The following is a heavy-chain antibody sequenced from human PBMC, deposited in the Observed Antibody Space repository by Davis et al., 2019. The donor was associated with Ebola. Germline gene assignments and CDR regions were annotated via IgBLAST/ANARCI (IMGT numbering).Heavy chain of an antibody. J-gene: IGHJ4*02. CDR3: TSSMVQGVIITKNFNY. V-gene: IGHV3-73*01. CDR2: IRSKANSYAT. Sequence: GGSLRLSCAASGFTFSGSAMHWVRQASGKGLEWVGRIRSKANSYATAYAASVNGRFTISRDDSKNTAYLQMNSLKTEDTAVYYCTSSMVQGVIITKNFNYWGQGTLVTVSS. CDR1: GFTFSGSA. D-gene: IGHD3-10*01.